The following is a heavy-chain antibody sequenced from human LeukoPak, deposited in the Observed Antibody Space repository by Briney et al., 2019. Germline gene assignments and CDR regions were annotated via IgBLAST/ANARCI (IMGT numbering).Heavy chain of an antibody. J-gene: IGHJ4*02. CDR2: VHYTGSS. V-gene: IGHV4-59*12. Sequence: PSETLSLTCTVSGDSLRSWYWSWIRQPPGKGLEWIATVHYTGSSFYNPSLKSRITISADMSKNQLSLQVTSLTAADTAIYYCARDGVWGPFDYWGQGALVTVSS. CDR1: GDSLRSWY. CDR3: ARDGVWGPFDY. D-gene: IGHD3-16*01.